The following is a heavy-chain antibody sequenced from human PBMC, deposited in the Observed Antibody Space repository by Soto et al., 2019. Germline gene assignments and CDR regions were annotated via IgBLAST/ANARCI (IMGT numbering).Heavy chain of an antibody. CDR1: GGTFSSYA. CDR2: IIPIFGTA. V-gene: IGHV1-69*13. Sequence: GASVKVSCKASGGTFSSYAISWVRQAPGQGLEWMGGIIPIFGTANYAQKFQGRVTITADESTSTAYMELSSLRSEDTAVYYCAGAASHDSSGYYFGYWGQGTLVTVSS. D-gene: IGHD3-22*01. J-gene: IGHJ4*02. CDR3: AGAASHDSSGYYFGY.